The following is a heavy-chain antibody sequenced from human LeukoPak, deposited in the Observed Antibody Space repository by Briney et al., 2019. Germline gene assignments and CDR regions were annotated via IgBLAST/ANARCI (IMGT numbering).Heavy chain of an antibody. V-gene: IGHV3-23*01. CDR2: IGGSGTRT. CDR1: GFTFTTYG. Sequence: GGSLRLSCSASGFTFTTYGMNWVRQAPGKGLEWVSGIGGSGTRTYYAGSVKGRFTISRDNSKNTLYLQMNSLRAEDTAVYYCARRAGAYSHPYDYWGQGTLVTVSS. D-gene: IGHD4/OR15-4a*01. CDR3: ARRAGAYSHPYDY. J-gene: IGHJ4*02.